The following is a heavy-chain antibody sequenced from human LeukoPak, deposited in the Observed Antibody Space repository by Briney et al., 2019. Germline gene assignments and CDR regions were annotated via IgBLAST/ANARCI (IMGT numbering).Heavy chain of an antibody. J-gene: IGHJ4*02. CDR1: GYTFTSYD. Sequence: GASVKVSCKASGYTFTSYDINWVRQATGQGLEWMGWMNPNSGNTGYAQKFQGRVTMTRNTSISTAYMELSSLRSEDTAVYYCARAPRLKRSPYSSSPHFDYWGQGTLVTVSS. D-gene: IGHD6-13*01. V-gene: IGHV1-8*01. CDR2: MNPNSGNT. CDR3: ARAPRLKRSPYSSSPHFDY.